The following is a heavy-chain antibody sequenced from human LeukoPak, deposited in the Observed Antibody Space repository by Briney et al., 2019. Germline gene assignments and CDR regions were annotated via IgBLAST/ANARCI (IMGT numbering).Heavy chain of an antibody. V-gene: IGHV3-7*01. CDR3: SSQPAVLDLDC. Sequence: GGSLRLSCAASGLGFSSYWMTWVRQAPGKGLEWVANIKPDGSGKNYVDSVKGRFTISRDNAKNSLYLQMRGLRVEDTAVYYCSSQPAVLDLDCWGQGTLVTVSS. CDR2: IKPDGSGK. D-gene: IGHD6-19*01. CDR1: GLGFSSYW. J-gene: IGHJ4*02.